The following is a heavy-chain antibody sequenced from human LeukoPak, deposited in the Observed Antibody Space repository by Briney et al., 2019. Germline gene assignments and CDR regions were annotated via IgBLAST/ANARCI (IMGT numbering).Heavy chain of an antibody. V-gene: IGHV4-38-2*02. D-gene: IGHD1-26*01. CDR1: GYSISSGYY. CDR3: ARESGMITDY. J-gene: IGHJ4*02. CDR2: INHSGST. Sequence: SETLSLTCTVSGYSISSGYYWGWIRQPPGKGLEWSGEINHSGSTNYNPSLKSRVTISVDTSKNQFSLKLSTVTAADTAVYYCARESGMITDYWGQGTLVTVSS.